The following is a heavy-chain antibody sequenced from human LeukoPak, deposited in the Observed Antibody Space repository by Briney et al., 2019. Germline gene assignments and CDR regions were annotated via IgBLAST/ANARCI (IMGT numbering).Heavy chain of an antibody. V-gene: IGHV4-4*07. CDR1: GGSISRNY. CDR2: IYNSGST. CDR3: ASSTPSTYIDYEYYFDY. J-gene: IGHJ4*02. D-gene: IGHD4-17*01. Sequence: SETLSLTCTVSGGSISRNYWSWIRQPAGKGLEWIGRIYNSGSTNYNPSLKNRVTMSVDTSKNQFSLKLSSVTAADTAVYYCASSTPSTYIDYEYYFDYWGQGTLVTVSS.